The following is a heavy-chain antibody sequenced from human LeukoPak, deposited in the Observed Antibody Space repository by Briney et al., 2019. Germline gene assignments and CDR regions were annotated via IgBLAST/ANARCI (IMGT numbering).Heavy chain of an antibody. J-gene: IGHJ4*02. CDR1: GGSISSYY. CDR2: IYYSGST. V-gene: IGHV4-59*01. D-gene: IGHD5-18*01. Sequence: PSETLSLTCTVSGGSISSYYWSWIRQPPGKGLEWIGYIYYSGSTNYNPPLKSRVTISVDTSKNQFSLKLSSVTAADTAVYYCAKVGRGYSYGYYFGYWGQGTLVTVSS. CDR3: AKVGRGYSYGYYFGY.